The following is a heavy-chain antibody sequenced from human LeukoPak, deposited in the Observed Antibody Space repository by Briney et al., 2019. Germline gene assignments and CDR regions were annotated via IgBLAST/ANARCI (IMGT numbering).Heavy chain of an antibody. CDR2: IYYSGST. J-gene: IGHJ4*02. Sequence: SETLSLTCTVSGGSISSYYWSWIRQPPGKGLEWIGYIYYSGSTNYNPSLKSRVSISVDTSKNQFSLRLSSVTAADTAVYYCARGSCTNGVCYTGGTFDYWGQGTLVTVSS. D-gene: IGHD2-8*01. CDR1: GGSISSYY. V-gene: IGHV4-59*01. CDR3: ARGSCTNGVCYTGGTFDY.